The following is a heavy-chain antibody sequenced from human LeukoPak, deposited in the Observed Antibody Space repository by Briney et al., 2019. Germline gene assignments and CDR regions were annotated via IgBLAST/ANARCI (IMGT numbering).Heavy chain of an antibody. CDR1: GFPFSSYW. Sequence: TGGSLRLSCVASGFPFSSYWMSWVRQAPGKGLEWVASIKEDGSEKHSVDSVKGRFAISRDSAKDSLFLQMNSLRAEDTAVYYCARDQWRLFDYWGQGTLVTVSS. V-gene: IGHV3-7*04. D-gene: IGHD2-21*02. CDR2: IKEDGSEK. CDR3: ARDQWRLFDY. J-gene: IGHJ4*02.